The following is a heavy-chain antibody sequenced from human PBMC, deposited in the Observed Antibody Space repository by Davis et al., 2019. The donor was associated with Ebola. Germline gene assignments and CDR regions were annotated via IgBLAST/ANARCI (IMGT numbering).Heavy chain of an antibody. J-gene: IGHJ4*02. V-gene: IGHV3-15*07. D-gene: IGHD2-8*01. CDR3: TTDYRVVLMVYAKGIDY. CDR2: IKCKSDGGPT. Sequence: CAAPGFTLSNARLNWVRQAPGKGLEWVGRIKCKSDGGPTDYTAPVKGRFTISRDDSKNTLYLQMNSLKTEDTAVYYCTTDYRVVLMVYAKGIDYWGQGTLVTVSS. CDR1: GFTLSNAR.